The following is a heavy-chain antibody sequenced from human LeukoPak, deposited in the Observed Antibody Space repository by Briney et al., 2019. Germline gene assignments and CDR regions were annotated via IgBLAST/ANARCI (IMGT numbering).Heavy chain of an antibody. D-gene: IGHD6-13*01. V-gene: IGHV3-23*01. Sequence: GGSLRLSCAASGFTFSSYAMSWVRQAPGKGLEWFSAISGSGGSTYYADSVKGRFTISRDNAKNSLYLQMNSLRAEDTAVYYCARDIEAAGLFLDYWGQGTLVTVSS. CDR1: GFTFSSYA. J-gene: IGHJ4*02. CDR2: ISGSGGST. CDR3: ARDIEAAGLFLDY.